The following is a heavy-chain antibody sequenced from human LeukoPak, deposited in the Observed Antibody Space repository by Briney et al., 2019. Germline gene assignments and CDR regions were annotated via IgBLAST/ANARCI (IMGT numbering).Heavy chain of an antibody. CDR3: ARGCSGDCYMNWFDP. V-gene: IGHV3-48*03. CDR2: ISNTGDKI. D-gene: IGHD2-21*02. J-gene: IGHJ5*02. CDR1: GFIFSSYE. Sequence: GGSLRLSCAASGFIFSSYELNWVRQAPGKGLEWISYISNTGDKIYYADSVRGRFTISRDNAKNSLYLQMNSLRAEDTAVYYCARGCSGDCYMNWFDPWGQGTLASVSS.